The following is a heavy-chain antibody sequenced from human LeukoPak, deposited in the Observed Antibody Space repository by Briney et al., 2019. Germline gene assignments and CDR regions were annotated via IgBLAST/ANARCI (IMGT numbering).Heavy chain of an antibody. CDR2: IKQDGSEK. V-gene: IGHV3-7*03. D-gene: IGHD2-2*01. Sequence: GGSLRLSCAASGFTFSSYWMSWVRRAPGKGLEWVANIKQDGSEKYYVDSVKGRFTISRDNAKNSLYLQMNSLRAEDTAVYYCARVFCSSTSCYVSSEAFDIWGQGTMVTVSS. CDR3: ARVFCSSTSCYVSSEAFDI. J-gene: IGHJ3*02. CDR1: GFTFSSYW.